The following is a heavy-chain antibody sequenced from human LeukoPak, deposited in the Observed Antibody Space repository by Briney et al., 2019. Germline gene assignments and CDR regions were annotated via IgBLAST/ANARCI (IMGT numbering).Heavy chain of an antibody. Sequence: ASVKVSCKVSGNTLTELSMYWVRQAPGKGLEWMGGFDREDAEAIYAQKFQGRVTMTEDMSTDTAYMELSSLRSEDTAVYYCATDRGAWYYGMDAWGQGTTVTVSS. V-gene: IGHV1-24*01. CDR3: ATDRGAWYYGMDA. CDR2: FDREDAEA. J-gene: IGHJ6*02. D-gene: IGHD4/OR15-4a*01. CDR1: GNTLTELS.